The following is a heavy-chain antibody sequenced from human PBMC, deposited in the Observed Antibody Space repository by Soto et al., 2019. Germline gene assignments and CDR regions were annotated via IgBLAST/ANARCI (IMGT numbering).Heavy chain of an antibody. V-gene: IGHV1-46*01. CDR2: INPSGGST. Sequence: GASVKVSCKASGYTFTSYYMHWVRQAPGQGLEWMGIINPSGGSTSYAQKFQGRVTMTRDTSTSTVYMELSSLRSEDTAVYYCARDPGDSSGYYYYHNWFDPWGQGTLVTVSS. CDR3: ARDPGDSSGYYYYHNWFDP. D-gene: IGHD3-22*01. CDR1: GYTFTSYY. J-gene: IGHJ5*02.